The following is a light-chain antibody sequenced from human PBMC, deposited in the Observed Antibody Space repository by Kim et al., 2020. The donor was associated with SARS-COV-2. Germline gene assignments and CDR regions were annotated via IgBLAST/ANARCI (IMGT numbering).Light chain of an antibody. V-gene: IGKV1-8*01. CDR1: QGNSSD. J-gene: IGKJ1*01. Sequence: ASKDDRVTITCRANQGNSSDLAWYQQKPGKAHKLLIYAASTLQSGVPSRFSGSGSGTDLTLTISCLQSEDFATYYCHQYYSYPWAFGQGTKVDIK. CDR3: HQYYSYPWA. CDR2: AAS.